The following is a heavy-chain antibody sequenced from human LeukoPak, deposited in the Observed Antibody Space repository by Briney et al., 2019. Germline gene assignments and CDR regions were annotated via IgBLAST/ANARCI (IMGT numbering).Heavy chain of an antibody. CDR2: ISSSSSYI. CDR1: GFTFSSYS. J-gene: IGHJ4*02. D-gene: IGHD3-3*01. CDR3: ARPQVRLNYDFWSGYYDPFDY. Sequence: PGGSLRLSCAASGFTFSSYSMNWVRQAPGKGLEWVSSISSSSSYIYYADSVKGRFTISRDNAKNSLYLQMNSLRAEDTAVYYCARPQVRLNYDFWSGYYDPFDYWGRGTLVTVSS. V-gene: IGHV3-21*01.